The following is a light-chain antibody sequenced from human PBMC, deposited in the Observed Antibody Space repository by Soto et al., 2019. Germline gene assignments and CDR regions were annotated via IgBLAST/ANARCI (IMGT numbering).Light chain of an antibody. CDR3: SSYSISTAYL. CDR2: EVN. Sequence: QSVLTQPASVSGSPGQSITISCTGTSSDVGGYDYVSWYQLHPGKAPKLMVFEVNNRXXXXXXXXXXXXSGNTASLTISGLQAEDEADYFCSSYSISTAYLFGTGTKVTVL. J-gene: IGLJ1*01. V-gene: IGLV2-14*01. CDR1: SSDVGGYDY.